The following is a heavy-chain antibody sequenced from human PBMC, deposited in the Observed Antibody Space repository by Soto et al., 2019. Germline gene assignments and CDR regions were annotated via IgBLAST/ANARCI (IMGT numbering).Heavy chain of an antibody. V-gene: IGHV4-59*13. CDR3: ARTAGTFDNFWSGYGYDT. CDR1: GGSIDTYY. D-gene: IGHD5-18*01. J-gene: IGHJ3*01. CDR2: IYYSGTT. Sequence: SETLSLTCSVSGGSIDTYYWTWFRQAPGRGLECIGNIYYSGTTNINPALESRVSMSIDRAKKQFSLTLSSVTAADTAVYYCARTAGTFDNFWSGYGYDTWGLGTKVTVSS.